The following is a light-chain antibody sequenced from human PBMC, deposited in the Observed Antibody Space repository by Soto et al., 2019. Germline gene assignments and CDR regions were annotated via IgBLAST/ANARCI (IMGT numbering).Light chain of an antibody. V-gene: IGKV1-5*01. CDR2: DAS. CDR1: QSISSW. Sequence: DIQMTQSPSTLPPSVGDRVTITCPASQSISSWLAWYQQKPGKAPKLLIYDASSLESGVPSRFSGSGSGTEFTLTISSLQPDDFATYYCQQYNSYSWTFGQGTKVDI. J-gene: IGKJ1*01. CDR3: QQYNSYSWT.